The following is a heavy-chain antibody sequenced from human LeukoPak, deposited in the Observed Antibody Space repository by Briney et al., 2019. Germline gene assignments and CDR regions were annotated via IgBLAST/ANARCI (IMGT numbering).Heavy chain of an antibody. V-gene: IGHV3-49*04. J-gene: IGHJ4*02. CDR1: GFALGDYA. D-gene: IGHD2-2*01. CDR3: TRDLGDHCSTTSCYDALLDY. Sequence: GGSLRLSCTASGFALGDYAMNWVRQAPGKGLEWVGFIRSKAYGGTIEYAASVKGRFTISRDDSKSIAYLQMNSLKAEDTAVYYCTRDLGDHCSTTSCYDALLDYWGQGTLVTVSS. CDR2: IRSKAYGGTI.